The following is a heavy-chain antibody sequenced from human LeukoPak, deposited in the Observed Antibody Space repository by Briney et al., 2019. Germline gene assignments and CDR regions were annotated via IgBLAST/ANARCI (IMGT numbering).Heavy chain of an antibody. D-gene: IGHD3-9*01. CDR1: GFTFSSYG. CDR3: AKLSLRYFDWLGGGRDY. CDR2: ISYDGSNK. J-gene: IGHJ4*02. V-gene: IGHV3-30*18. Sequence: GGSLRLSCAASGFTFSSYGMHWVRQAPGKGLEWVAGISYDGSNKYYADSVKGRFTISRDNSKNTLYLQMNSLRAEDTAVYYCAKLSLRYFDWLGGGRDYWGQGTLVTVSS.